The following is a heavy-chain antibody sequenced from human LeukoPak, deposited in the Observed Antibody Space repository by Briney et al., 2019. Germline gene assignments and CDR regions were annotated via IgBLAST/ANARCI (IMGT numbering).Heavy chain of an antibody. CDR2: TYYSGST. CDR1: GGPIRDFY. V-gene: IGHV4-59*08. CDR3: TRHKRWLQFPDAFDV. Sequence: SETLSLTCTVPGGPIRDFYWSWIRLPPGRGLEWIGYTYYSGSTSYNPSLESRVAISVDMSKSQFSLELSSVTAADTAIYYCTRHKRWLQFPDAFDVWGQGTMVTVSS. D-gene: IGHD5-24*01. J-gene: IGHJ3*01.